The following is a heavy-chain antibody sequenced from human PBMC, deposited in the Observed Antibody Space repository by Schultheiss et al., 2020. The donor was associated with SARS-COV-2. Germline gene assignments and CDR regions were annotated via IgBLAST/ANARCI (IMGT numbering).Heavy chain of an antibody. Sequence: GGSLRLSCAASGFTFSSYAMSWVRQAPGKGLEWVSAISGSGDSTYYADSVKGRFTISRDNAKNSLYLQMNSLRAEDTAVYYCARAVYSSGWYWYFDLWGRGTLVTVSS. V-gene: IGHV3-23*01. CDR3: ARAVYSSGWYWYFDL. CDR2: ISGSGDST. J-gene: IGHJ2*01. CDR1: GFTFSSYA. D-gene: IGHD6-19*01.